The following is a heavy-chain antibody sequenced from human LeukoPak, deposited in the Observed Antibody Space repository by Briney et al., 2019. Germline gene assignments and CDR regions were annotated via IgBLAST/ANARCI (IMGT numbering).Heavy chain of an antibody. V-gene: IGHV3-30-3*01. CDR1: GFTFSDYA. J-gene: IGHJ4*02. D-gene: IGHD1-7*01. Sequence: QAGGSLRLSCAASGFTFSDYAMHWVRQAPGKGLEWVAVISKDGSDKYYPGSVRGRFTISRDNSKNTIYLQMGSLRAEDTAIYYCARDYWWNYDYWGQGTLVTVSS. CDR2: ISKDGSDK. CDR3: ARDYWWNYDY.